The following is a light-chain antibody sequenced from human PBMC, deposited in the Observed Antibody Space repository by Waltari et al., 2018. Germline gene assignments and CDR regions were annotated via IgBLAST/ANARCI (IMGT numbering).Light chain of an antibody. J-gene: IGKJ1*01. CDR1: QSVSSSY. CDR2: GAS. CDR3: QQYGSSRT. Sequence: EIVLTQSPGTLSLSPGERATLSCRASQSVSSSYLAWYQQKPGQAPRLLIYGASSRATDIPDRFSGSGSGTDFTLTISRLEPEDFAVYYCQQYGSSRTFGQGTKEEIK. V-gene: IGKV3-20*01.